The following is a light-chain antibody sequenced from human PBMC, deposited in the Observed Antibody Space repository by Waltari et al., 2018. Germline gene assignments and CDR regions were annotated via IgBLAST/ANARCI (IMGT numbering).Light chain of an antibody. Sequence: QSALTQPASVSGSPGQSITISCTGTSSDVGSYNLVSWYQQHPGKAPKPMIYEGSNRPSGISHRFSGSKSGNTASLTISGLQAEDEADYYCCSYAVGAIYVFGTGTKVTVL. CDR1: SSDVGSYNL. J-gene: IGLJ1*01. CDR2: EGS. V-gene: IGLV2-23*01. CDR3: CSYAVGAIYV.